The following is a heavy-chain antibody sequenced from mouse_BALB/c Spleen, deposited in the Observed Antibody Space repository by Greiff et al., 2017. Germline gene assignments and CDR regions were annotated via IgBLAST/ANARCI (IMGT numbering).Heavy chain of an antibody. CDR2: IWSGGST. Sequence: QVHVKQSGPGLVQPSQSLSITCTVSGFSLTSYGVHWVRQSPGKGLEWLGVIWSGGSTDYNAAFISRLSISKDNSKSQVFFKMNSLQADDTAIYYCARNFLTTATNAMDYWGQGTSVTVSS. CDR3: ARNFLTTATNAMDY. D-gene: IGHD1-2*01. J-gene: IGHJ4*01. CDR1: GFSLTSYG. V-gene: IGHV2-4-1*01.